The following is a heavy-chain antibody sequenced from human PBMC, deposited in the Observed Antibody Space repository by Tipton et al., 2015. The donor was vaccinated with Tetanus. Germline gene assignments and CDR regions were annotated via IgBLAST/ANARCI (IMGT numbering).Heavy chain of an antibody. CDR2: INHSGNT. V-gene: IGHV4-34*01. D-gene: IGHD6-19*01. CDR3: ARGPSYSGAWYHY. J-gene: IGHJ4*02. Sequence: LRLSCAVYGASFSDYYWSWIRQAPGKGLEWIGEINHSGNTNHNPSLKSRVTLSVDTSKNQFSLKLNSVTAADTAIYYCARGPSYSGAWYHYWGQGAMVTVSP. CDR1: GASFSDYY.